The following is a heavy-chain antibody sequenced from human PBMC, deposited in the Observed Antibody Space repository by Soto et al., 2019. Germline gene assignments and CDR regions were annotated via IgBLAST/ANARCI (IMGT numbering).Heavy chain of an antibody. Sequence: SEPLSLPCTLSGVSISSYYWNWIRQAPGNGLEWIGHVFYSGNTKYNPSLKSRVTLSVDTSKNQFSLRLTSVTAADTAVYYCARDQNYFDSWGQGTLVTGSS. CDR2: VFYSGNT. V-gene: IGHV4-59*01. CDR1: GVSISSYY. CDR3: ARDQNYFDS. J-gene: IGHJ4*02.